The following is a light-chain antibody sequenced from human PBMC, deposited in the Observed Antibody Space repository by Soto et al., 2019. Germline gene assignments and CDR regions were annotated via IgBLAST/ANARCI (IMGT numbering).Light chain of an antibody. J-gene: IGLJ1*01. Sequence: QSALTQPASVSGSPGQSITISCTGGSRDVGGYNLVSWYQQHPGKVPKLIIYEVSYRPSGMSNRFSGSKSGNTASLTISGLRTEDEADYYCSSYTSTSTRVFGTGTKLTVL. CDR1: SRDVGGYNL. CDR2: EVS. CDR3: SSYTSTSTRV. V-gene: IGLV2-14*02.